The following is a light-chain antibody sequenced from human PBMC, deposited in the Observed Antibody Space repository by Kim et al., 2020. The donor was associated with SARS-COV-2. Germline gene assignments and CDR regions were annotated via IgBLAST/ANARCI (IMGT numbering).Light chain of an antibody. CDR2: QDN. CDR3: QAWDSSTVV. V-gene: IGLV3-1*01. Sequence: SYELTQPPSVSVSPGQTACITCSGNRLGDKYVCWYQQKPGLSPVLVIYQDNKRPSGIPERFSGSNSGTTATLTISGTQAMDEADYYCQAWDSSTVVFGGG. CDR1: RLGDKY. J-gene: IGLJ2*01.